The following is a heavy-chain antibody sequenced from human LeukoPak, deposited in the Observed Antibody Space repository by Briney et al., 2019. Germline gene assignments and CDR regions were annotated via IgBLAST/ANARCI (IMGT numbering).Heavy chain of an antibody. CDR2: VYYSGST. V-gene: IGHV4-61*05. Sequence: SETLSLTCTVSGGSISSSSYYWGWIRQPPGKGLEWIGYVYYSGSTNYNPSLKSRVTISVDTSKNQFSLKLSSVTAADTAVYYCARGEWELLGYFDYWGQGTLVTVSS. J-gene: IGHJ4*02. D-gene: IGHD1-26*01. CDR1: GGSISSSSYY. CDR3: ARGEWELLGYFDY.